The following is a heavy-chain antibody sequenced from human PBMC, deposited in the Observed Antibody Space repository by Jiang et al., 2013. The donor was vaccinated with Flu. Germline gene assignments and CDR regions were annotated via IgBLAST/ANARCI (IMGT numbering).Heavy chain of an antibody. CDR1: GFTFTSHT. CDR2: ISGRNSDI. D-gene: IGHD3-22*01. CDR3: ARAYYSSGPVYFDD. J-gene: IGHJ4*02. Sequence: VQLLESGGGLVRPGGSLRLSCAASGFTFTSHTMNWVRQAPGRGLEWVSSISGRNSDIYYADSVKGRFTISRDNAKNSLFLQMNSLRGEDTAVYYCARAYYSSGPVYFDDWGQGTLVTVSS. V-gene: IGHV3-21*06.